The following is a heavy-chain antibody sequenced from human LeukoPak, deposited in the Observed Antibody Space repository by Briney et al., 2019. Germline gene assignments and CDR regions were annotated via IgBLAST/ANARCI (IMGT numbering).Heavy chain of an antibody. CDR1: GGSINNYY. D-gene: IGHD2/OR15-2a*01. V-gene: IGHV4-59*08. Sequence: SETLSLTCTVSGGSINNYYWSWVRRPPGAGLEWLAYIYYTGSTNYNPSLKTRLTISVDTSKNQFSLRLNSVTAADTAVYYCARFSQYYDSPTHYLDYWGQGILVTVSP. CDR3: ARFSQYYDSPTHYLDY. J-gene: IGHJ4*02. CDR2: IYYTGST.